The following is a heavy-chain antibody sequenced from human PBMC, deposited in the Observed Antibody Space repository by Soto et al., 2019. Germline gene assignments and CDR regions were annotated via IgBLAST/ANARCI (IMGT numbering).Heavy chain of an antibody. CDR3: ARDHVECSSTSCQHTHYYYYGMDV. Sequence: QVQLVQSGAEVKKPGSSVKVSCKASGGTFSSYAISWVRQAPGQGLEWMGGIIPIFGTANYAQKFQGRVTITEHASTSTADMELSSMRSESTAVYYCARDHVECSSTSCQHTHYYYYGMDVRGQGTTVTVSS. D-gene: IGHD2-2*01. CDR1: GGTFSSYA. V-gene: IGHV1-69*01. CDR2: IIPIFGTA. J-gene: IGHJ6*02.